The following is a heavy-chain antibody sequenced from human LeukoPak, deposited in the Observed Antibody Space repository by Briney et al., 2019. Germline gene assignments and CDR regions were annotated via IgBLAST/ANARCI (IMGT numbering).Heavy chain of an antibody. J-gene: IGHJ4*02. CDR1: GFTFSSYG. Sequence: GGSLRLSCAASGFTFSSYGMHWVRQAPGKGLEWVAVIWYDGSNKYYADSVKGRFTISRDNSKNTLYLQMNSLRAEDTAVYYCASRSSSSGREYWGQGTLVTVSS. V-gene: IGHV3-33*01. D-gene: IGHD6-6*01. CDR2: IWYDGSNK. CDR3: ASRSSSSGREY.